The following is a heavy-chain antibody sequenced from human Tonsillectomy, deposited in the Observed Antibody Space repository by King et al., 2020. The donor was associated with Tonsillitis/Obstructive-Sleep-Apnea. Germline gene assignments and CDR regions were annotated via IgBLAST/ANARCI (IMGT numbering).Heavy chain of an antibody. D-gene: IGHD6-19*01. CDR2: INHSGST. Sequence: VQLQQWGAGLLKPSETLSLTCAVYGGSFSGYYWSWIRQPPGKGLEWIGEINHSGSTNYNPSLKSRVTISVDTSKNQFSLKLSSVTAADTAVYYCAVRSIAVVGTKVSFIWFDPWGQGTLVTVSS. CDR3: AVRSIAVVGTKVSFIWFDP. J-gene: IGHJ5*02. CDR1: GGSFSGYY. V-gene: IGHV4-34*01.